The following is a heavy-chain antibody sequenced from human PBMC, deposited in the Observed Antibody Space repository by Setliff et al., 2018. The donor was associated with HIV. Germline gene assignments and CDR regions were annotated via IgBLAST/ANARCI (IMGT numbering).Heavy chain of an antibody. CDR1: GGSISSGTYY. CDR3: ARAAWDYYDTTLLGGSFDP. D-gene: IGHD3-22*01. Sequence: KTSETLSLTCSVSGGSISSGTYYWSWIRQLPGKGLEWIGYIYYSGSTYYNPSLKSRVTISLDTSKNHYSLNLTSVTAADTAVYYCARAAWDYYDTTLLGGSFDPWGQGTLVTVSS. V-gene: IGHV4-31*03. CDR2: IYYSGST. J-gene: IGHJ5*02.